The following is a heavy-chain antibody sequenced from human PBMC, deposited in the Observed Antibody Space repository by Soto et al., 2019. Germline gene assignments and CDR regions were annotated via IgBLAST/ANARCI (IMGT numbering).Heavy chain of an antibody. V-gene: IGHV3-73*02. J-gene: IGHJ1*01. Sequence: EVQLVQSGGGLIQPGGSLKLSCAASGFTLSGSTVHWVRQASGEGLQWVDRIRSKANDYATTYIASVKGRFTISRDDSRNTAYLQMSDLKTEDTAVYYCTGGYCTGGTCYSGYFQHWGQGALVTVFS. CDR2: IRSKANDYAT. CDR3: TGGYCTGGTCYSGYFQH. CDR1: GFTLSGST. D-gene: IGHD2-15*01.